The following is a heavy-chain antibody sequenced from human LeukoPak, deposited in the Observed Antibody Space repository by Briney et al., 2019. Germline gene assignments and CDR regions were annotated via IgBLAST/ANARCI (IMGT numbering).Heavy chain of an antibody. J-gene: IGHJ6*03. Sequence: GGSLRLSCAASGFTFSSYSMNWVRQAPGKGLEWVSSISSSSSYIYYADSVKGRFTISRDNAKNSLYLQMNSLRAEDTAVYYCARVPGRSYYYYMDVWGKGTTVTVSS. CDR3: ARVPGRSYYYYMDV. CDR2: ISSSSSYI. V-gene: IGHV3-21*01. D-gene: IGHD2-15*01. CDR1: GFTFSSYS.